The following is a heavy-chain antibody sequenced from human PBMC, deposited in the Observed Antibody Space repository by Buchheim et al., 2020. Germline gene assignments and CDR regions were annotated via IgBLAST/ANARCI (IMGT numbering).Heavy chain of an antibody. CDR2: IYYSGST. D-gene: IGHD3-22*01. V-gene: IGHV4-61*01. CDR3: ARDRIDSSGSYYFDY. J-gene: IGHJ4*02. CDR1: GGSVSSGSYY. Sequence: QVQLQESGPGLVKPSETLSLTCTVSGGSVSSGSYYWSWIRQPPGKGLEWIGYIYYSGSTNYNPSLKSRVTISVDTSKNQFSLKLSSVTAADTAVYYCARDRIDSSGSYYFDYWGQGTL.